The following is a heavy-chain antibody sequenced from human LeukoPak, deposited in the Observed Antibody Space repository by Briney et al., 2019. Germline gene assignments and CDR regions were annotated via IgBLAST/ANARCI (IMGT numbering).Heavy chain of an antibody. CDR2: INHGGSQK. CDR3: ARLLQQWPPINFDY. V-gene: IGHV3-7*01. CDR1: GFTSSRYW. Sequence: GGSLRLSCAASGFTSSRYWLSWVRQAPGKGLEWVANINHGGSQKQYADSVEGRFTISRDNGKNSLSLQMNSLRVEDTAVYCCARLLQQWPPINFDYWGQGTLVTVSS. J-gene: IGHJ4*02. D-gene: IGHD5-18*01.